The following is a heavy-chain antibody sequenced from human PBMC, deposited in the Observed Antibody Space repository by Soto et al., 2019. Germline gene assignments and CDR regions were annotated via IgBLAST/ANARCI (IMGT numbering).Heavy chain of an antibody. CDR3: ARDNHSGYDRGIDY. J-gene: IGHJ4*02. V-gene: IGHV4-31*03. Sequence: PSETLSLTCTVSGGSISSGGYYWSWIRQHPGKGLEWIGYIYYSGSTYYNPSLKSRVTISVDTSKSQFSLKLSSVTAADTAVYYCARDNHSGYDRGIDYWGQGTLVTVSS. CDR1: GGSISSGGYY. CDR2: IYYSGST. D-gene: IGHD5-12*01.